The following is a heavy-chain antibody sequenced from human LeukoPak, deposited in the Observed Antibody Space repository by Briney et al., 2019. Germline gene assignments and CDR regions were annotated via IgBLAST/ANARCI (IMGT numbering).Heavy chain of an antibody. Sequence: GGSLRLSCAASGFTFSSYAMSWVRQAPGKGLEWVSAISGSGGSTYYADSVKGRFTISRDNSKNTLYLQMNSLKTEDTAVYYCTTDIIVVVVAAGYYYGMDVWGQGTTVTVSS. V-gene: IGHV3-23*01. CDR3: TTDIIVVVVAAGYYYGMDV. CDR2: ISGSGGST. D-gene: IGHD2-15*01. J-gene: IGHJ6*02. CDR1: GFTFSSYA.